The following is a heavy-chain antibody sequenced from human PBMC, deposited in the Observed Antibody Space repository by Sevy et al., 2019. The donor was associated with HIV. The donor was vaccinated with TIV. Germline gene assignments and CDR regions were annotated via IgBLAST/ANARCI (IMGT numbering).Heavy chain of an antibody. CDR1: GYTFTSHD. D-gene: IGHD3-9*01. CDR2: MNPNSGNT. CDR3: AILRYFDWLRPYYYGMDV. V-gene: IGHV1-8*01. Sequence: ASVKVSCKASGYTFTSHDINWVRQATGQGLEWMGWMNPNSGNTGYAQKFQGRVTMTRNTSISTAYMELSSLRSEDTAVYYCAILRYFDWLRPYYYGMDVWGQGTTVTVSS. J-gene: IGHJ6*02.